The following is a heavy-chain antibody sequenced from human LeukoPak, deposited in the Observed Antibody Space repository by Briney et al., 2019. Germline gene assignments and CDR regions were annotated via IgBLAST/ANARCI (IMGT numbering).Heavy chain of an antibody. CDR1: GGSFSGYY. Sequence: PSETLSLTCAVYGGSFSGYYWSWIRQPPGKGLEWIGEINHSGSTNYNPSLKSRVTISVDTSKNQFSLKLSSVTAADTAVYYCARNRLRVYCSGGSCYGDDAFDIWGQGTMVTVSS. D-gene: IGHD2-15*01. J-gene: IGHJ3*02. CDR3: ARNRLRVYCSGGSCYGDDAFDI. V-gene: IGHV4-34*01. CDR2: INHSGST.